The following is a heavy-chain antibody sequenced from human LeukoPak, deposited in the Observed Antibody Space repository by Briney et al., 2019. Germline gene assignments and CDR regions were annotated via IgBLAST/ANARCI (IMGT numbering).Heavy chain of an antibody. CDR1: GFTFSSYA. D-gene: IGHD6-19*01. J-gene: IGHJ4*02. CDR2: ISGNGGST. Sequence: GGSLRLSCSASGFTFSSYAMHWVRQAPGKGLEYVSVISGNGGSTYYADSVKGRFTISRDNSKNTLYLQMSSLRVEDTAVYYCAKDARRYSGWYFFDHWGQGTLVTVSS. CDR3: AKDARRYSGWYFFDH. V-gene: IGHV3-64D*06.